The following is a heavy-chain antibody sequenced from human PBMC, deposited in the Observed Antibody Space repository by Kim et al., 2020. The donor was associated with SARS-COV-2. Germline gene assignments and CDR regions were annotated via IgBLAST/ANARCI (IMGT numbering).Heavy chain of an antibody. V-gene: IGHV3-73*01. Sequence: SVKGRFTISRDDSKNTAYLQMNSLKTEDTAVYYCAASIVVVTTTEWYFDLWGRGTLVTVSS. J-gene: IGHJ2*01. D-gene: IGHD2-21*02. CDR3: AASIVVVTTTEWYFDL.